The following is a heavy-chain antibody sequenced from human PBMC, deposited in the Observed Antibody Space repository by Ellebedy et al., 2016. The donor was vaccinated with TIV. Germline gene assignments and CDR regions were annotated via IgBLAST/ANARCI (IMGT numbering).Heavy chain of an antibody. CDR2: IRPYNGDT. CDR3: ARQCTSTSCYNLGYGMDV. D-gene: IGHD2-2*02. Sequence: AASVNVSCKASGYTFISYSISWVRQAPGKGLEWLGWIRPYNGDTNYAQKVQDSVTMTTDKSTSTAYMELRSLRSDDTAVYYCARQCTSTSCYNLGYGMDVWGHGTTVTVSS. J-gene: IGHJ6*02. V-gene: IGHV1-18*04. CDR1: GYTFISYS.